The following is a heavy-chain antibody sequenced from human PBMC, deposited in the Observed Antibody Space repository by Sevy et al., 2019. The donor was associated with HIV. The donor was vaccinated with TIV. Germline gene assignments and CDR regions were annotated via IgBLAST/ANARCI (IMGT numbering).Heavy chain of an antibody. J-gene: IGHJ5*02. D-gene: IGHD2-2*01. CDR1: GGSFSGYY. CDR3: ARAPTVVVVPRAPSWFDP. V-gene: IGHV4-34*01. CDR2: INHSGST. Sequence: AESLSLTCAVYGGSFSGYYWNCIRQSPGKGLERIGEINHSGSTHYNPSLKSRVTIPVDASKNQFSLRLNSVTAADTAVYYCARAPTVVVVPRAPSWFDPWGQGTLVTVSS.